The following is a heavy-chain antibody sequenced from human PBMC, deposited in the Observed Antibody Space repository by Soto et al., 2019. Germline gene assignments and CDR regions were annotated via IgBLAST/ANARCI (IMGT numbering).Heavy chain of an antibody. D-gene: IGHD4-4*01. CDR2: IYYSGST. CDR1: VVSISSYY. Sequence: SETVSLTCTFSVVSISSYYWSCIRHAPGEGLEWIGYIYYSGSTNYNPSLKSRVTISVDTSKNQFSLKLSSVTAADTAVYYCARVGYSTPLYYGMHVWGQGTTVTVSS. V-gene: IGHV4-59*01. CDR3: ARVGYSTPLYYGMHV. J-gene: IGHJ6*02.